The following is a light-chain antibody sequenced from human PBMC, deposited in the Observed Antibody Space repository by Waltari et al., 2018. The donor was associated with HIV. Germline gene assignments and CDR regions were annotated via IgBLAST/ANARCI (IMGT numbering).Light chain of an antibody. J-gene: IGLJ2*01. V-gene: IGLV1-47*01. CDR2: RSK. Sequence: QSVLTQPPSASGTPGQRVTISCSGSSSNIGSNYVYWYQQLPGTAPKLRIYRSKQRASGGPGRFSGSKSDTSASLAISGLRSEDDADYYCAAWDDSLSGHVVFGGGTKLTVL. CDR1: SSNIGSNY. CDR3: AAWDDSLSGHVV.